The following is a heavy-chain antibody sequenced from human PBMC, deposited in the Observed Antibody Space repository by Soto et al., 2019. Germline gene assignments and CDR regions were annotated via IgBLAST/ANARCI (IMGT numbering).Heavy chain of an antibody. Sequence: QLQLQESGPGLVKPSETLSLTCTVSGGSISSSSYYWDWIRQPPGKGLEWIGSIYYSGSTYYNPSLKSRVTISVDTSKNQFSLKLSSVTAADTAVYYCARRGMSNWFDPWGQGTLVTVSS. CDR3: ARRGMSNWFDP. J-gene: IGHJ5*02. CDR2: IYYSGST. CDR1: GGSISSSSYY. D-gene: IGHD1-1*01. V-gene: IGHV4-39*01.